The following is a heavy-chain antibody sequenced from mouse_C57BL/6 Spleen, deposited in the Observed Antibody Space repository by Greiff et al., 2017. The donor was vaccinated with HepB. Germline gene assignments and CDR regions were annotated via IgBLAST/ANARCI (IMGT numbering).Heavy chain of an antibody. Sequence: QLQQSGTVLARPGASVKMSCKTSGYTFTSYWMHWVKQRPGQGLEWIGAIYPGNSDTSYNQKFKGKAKLTAVTSASTAYMELSSLTNEDSAVYYCTRGDGNEDYYAMDYWGQGTSVTVSS. CDR3: TRGDGNEDYYAMDY. D-gene: IGHD2-1*01. CDR2: IYPGNSDT. J-gene: IGHJ4*01. V-gene: IGHV1-5*01. CDR1: GYTFTSYW.